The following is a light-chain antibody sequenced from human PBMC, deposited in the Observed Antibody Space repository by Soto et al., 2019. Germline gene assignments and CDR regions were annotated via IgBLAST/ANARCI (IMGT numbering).Light chain of an antibody. Sequence: DIKMTQSPSALSASVGDRVTITCRASQSISSYLNLYQQKPGKAPKLLIYAASSLQSGVPSRFSGSGSATDFILTISSLQPEDFAPYYCQQSYKTPRTLGQWAKGEIK. CDR1: QSISSY. J-gene: IGKJ1*01. CDR2: AAS. CDR3: QQSYKTPRT. V-gene: IGKV1-39*01.